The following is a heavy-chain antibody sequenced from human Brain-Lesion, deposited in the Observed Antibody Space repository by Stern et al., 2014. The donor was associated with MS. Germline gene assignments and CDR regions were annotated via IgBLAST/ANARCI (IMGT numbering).Heavy chain of an antibody. V-gene: IGHV4-61*02. CDR1: GGSISSGGYY. CDR2: IFNSGST. CDR3: ARGRVVPGFQYYATDV. J-gene: IGHJ6*02. D-gene: IGHD2-2*01. Sequence: QVQLVESGPGLVKPSQTLSLSCTVSGGSISSGGYYWSWIRQPAGKGLEWIGRIFNSGSTSYTPSLKSRVTISIDPSKNQFSLRLNSMTAADTAVYYCARGRVVPGFQYYATDVWGQGTTVIVSS.